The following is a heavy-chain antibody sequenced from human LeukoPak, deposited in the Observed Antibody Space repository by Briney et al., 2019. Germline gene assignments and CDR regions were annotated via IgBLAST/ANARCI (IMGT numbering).Heavy chain of an antibody. Sequence: PGGSLRLSCAASGLTFATYAMSWVRQAPREGLEWVAGISGTGCRTYYADSVKGRFTFSRDSSKNTLSLQLDSLRADDPAVYYCAKDRGDGANRNGFFDFWGQGTLVTVSS. J-gene: IGHJ4*02. D-gene: IGHD4/OR15-4a*01. CDR2: ISGTGCRT. CDR3: AKDRGDGANRNGFFDF. V-gene: IGHV3-23*01. CDR1: GLTFATYA.